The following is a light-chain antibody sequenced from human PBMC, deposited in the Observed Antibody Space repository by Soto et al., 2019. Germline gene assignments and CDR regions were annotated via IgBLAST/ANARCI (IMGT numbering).Light chain of an antibody. CDR3: QQYTNTNTPWM. V-gene: IGKV1D-13*01. CDR2: DAS. Sequence: AIHMTQSPSSLAASVGDRATITCRAGQGIRNDLAWYQKKPGIAPKLLVYDASTLQSSVASRLSGSGSGTEFTLIISGLQPDDSATYYCQQYTNTNTPWMFGQGTKVDIK. CDR1: QGIRND. J-gene: IGKJ1*01.